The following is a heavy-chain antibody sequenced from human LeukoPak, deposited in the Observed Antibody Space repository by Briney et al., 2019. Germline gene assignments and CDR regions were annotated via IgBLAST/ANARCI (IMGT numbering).Heavy chain of an antibody. J-gene: IGHJ4*02. D-gene: IGHD1-26*01. CDR1: GFTLSSYG. Sequence: GGSLRLSCAASGFTLSSYGMHWVRQAPGKGLEWVAFIRYDARNKYYADSVKGRFTISRDNSKNTLYLQMNSLRAEDTAVYYCAREWSLATFDYWGQGTLVTVSS. CDR3: AREWSLATFDY. CDR2: IRYDARNK. V-gene: IGHV3-30*02.